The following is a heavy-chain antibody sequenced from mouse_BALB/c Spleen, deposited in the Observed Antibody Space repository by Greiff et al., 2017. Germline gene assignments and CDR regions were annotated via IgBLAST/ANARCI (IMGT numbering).Heavy chain of an antibody. CDR2: ISSGGSYT. CDR1: GFTFSSYA. CDR3: ARDYYYGSSYGGAMDY. J-gene: IGHJ4*01. D-gene: IGHD1-1*01. Sequence: EVQVVESGGGLVKPGGSLKLSCAASGFTFSSYAMSWVRQSPEKRLEWVAEISSGGSYTYYPDTVTGRFTISRDNAKNTLYLEMSSLRSEDTAMYYCARDYYYGSSYGGAMDYWGQGTSVTVSS. V-gene: IGHV5-9-4*01.